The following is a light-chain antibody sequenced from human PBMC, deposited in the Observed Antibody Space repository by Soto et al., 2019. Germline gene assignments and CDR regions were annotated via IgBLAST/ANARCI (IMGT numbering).Light chain of an antibody. CDR2: GAS. Sequence: DIVLTQSPGTLSLSPGERATLSCRATQSVSSSYLAWYQQKPGQAPRPLIYGASSRAIGIPDRFSGSGSGTDFTLTISRLEPEDFAVYYCQQYGSSPWTFGQGTKV. J-gene: IGKJ1*01. CDR3: QQYGSSPWT. CDR1: QSVSSSY. V-gene: IGKV3-20*01.